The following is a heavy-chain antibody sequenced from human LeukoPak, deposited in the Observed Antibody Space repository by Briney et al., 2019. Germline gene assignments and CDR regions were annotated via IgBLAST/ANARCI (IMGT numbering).Heavy chain of an antibody. Sequence: GASVKVSCKASGYSFTGYYMHWVRQAPGQGLEWMGIINPSGGSTSYAQKFQGRVTMARDMSTSTVYMELSSLRSEDTAVYYCARDTGGITMISEGLDYWGQGTLVTVSS. CDR2: INPSGGST. D-gene: IGHD3-22*01. CDR3: ARDTGGITMISEGLDY. V-gene: IGHV1-46*01. J-gene: IGHJ4*02. CDR1: GYSFTGYY.